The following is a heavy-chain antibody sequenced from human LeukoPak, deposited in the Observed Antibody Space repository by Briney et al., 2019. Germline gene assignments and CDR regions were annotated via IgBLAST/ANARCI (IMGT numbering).Heavy chain of an antibody. Sequence: SQTLPLTCAISGDSVSSNSAAWNWIRQSPSRGLEWLGRTYYRSKWYNDYAVSVKSRITINPDTSKNQFSLQLNSVTPEDTAVYYCARNYYDYVWGTYGMDVWGQGTTVTVSS. CDR3: ARNYYDYVWGTYGMDV. CDR1: GDSVSSNSAA. J-gene: IGHJ6*02. V-gene: IGHV6-1*01. CDR2: TYYRSKWYN. D-gene: IGHD3-16*01.